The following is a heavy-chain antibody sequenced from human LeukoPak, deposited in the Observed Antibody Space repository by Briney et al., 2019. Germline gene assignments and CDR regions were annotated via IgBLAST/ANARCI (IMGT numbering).Heavy chain of an antibody. CDR1: GFTFSNYA. CDR3: ARRGIQLWPHDDY. J-gene: IGHJ4*02. V-gene: IGHV3-48*03. CDR2: ISSSGSTI. D-gene: IGHD5-18*01. Sequence: GGSLRLSCAASGFTFSNYAMNWVRQAPGKGLEWVSYISSSGSTIFYADSVKGRFTISRDNAKNSLYLQMNSLRAEDTAVYYCARRGIQLWPHDDYWGQGTLVTVSS.